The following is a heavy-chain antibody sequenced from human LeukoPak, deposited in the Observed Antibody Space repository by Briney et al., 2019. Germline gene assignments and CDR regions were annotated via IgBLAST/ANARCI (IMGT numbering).Heavy chain of an antibody. CDR3: AKDHSSAYYAYYFDN. Sequence: GSLRLSCAASGFTFSTYAMSWVRQAPGKGLEWVSAISGSGGSTYYADSVKGRFTISRDNSKNTLYLQMNSLRAEDTAVYYCAKDHSSAYYAYYFDNWGQGTLVTVSS. V-gene: IGHV3-23*01. CDR1: GFTFSTYA. CDR2: ISGSGGST. D-gene: IGHD3-22*01. J-gene: IGHJ4*02.